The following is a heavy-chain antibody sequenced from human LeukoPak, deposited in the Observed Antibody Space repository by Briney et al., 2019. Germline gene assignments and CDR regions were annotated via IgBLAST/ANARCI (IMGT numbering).Heavy chain of an antibody. V-gene: IGHV4-30-4*08. CDR1: GGSISSGDYY. CDR3: ARVNYDYYYYMDV. CDR2: IYYSGST. D-gene: IGHD4-23*01. J-gene: IGHJ6*03. Sequence: TSETLSLTCTVSGGSISSGDYYWSWIRQPPGKGLEWIGYIYYSGSTYYNPSLKSRVTISVDTSKNQFSLKLSSVTAADTAVYYCARVNYDYYYYMDVWGKVTTVTVSS.